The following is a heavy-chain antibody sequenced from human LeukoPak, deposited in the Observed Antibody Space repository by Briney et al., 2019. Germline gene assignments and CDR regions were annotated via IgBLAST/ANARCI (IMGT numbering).Heavy chain of an antibody. CDR1: GFTFSSYA. V-gene: IGHV3-30*04. CDR3: ARVVYCSGGSCYSGPFYDY. D-gene: IGHD2-15*01. CDR2: ISYDGSNK. Sequence: GRSLRLSCAASGFTFSSYAMHWVRQAPGKGLEWVAVISYDGSNKYYADSVKGRFTISRDNSKNTLYLQMNSLRAEDTAVHYCARVVYCSGGSCYSGPFYDYWGQGTLVTVSS. J-gene: IGHJ4*02.